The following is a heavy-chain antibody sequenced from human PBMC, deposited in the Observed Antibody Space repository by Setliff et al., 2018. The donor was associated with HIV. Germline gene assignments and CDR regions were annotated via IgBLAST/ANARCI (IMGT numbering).Heavy chain of an antibody. CDR1: GFTFSSYA. CDR2: ISGSGDST. V-gene: IGHV3-23*01. CDR3: AKNTPSIINYPYYYYMDV. J-gene: IGHJ6*03. Sequence: GGSLRLSCAASGFTFSSYAITWVRQAPGKGLEWVSAISGSGDSTFYADSVQGRFTISRDNSKNTLYLQMNSLRAEDTAVYYCAKNTPSIINYPYYYYMDVWGKGTTVTVS. D-gene: IGHD1-7*01.